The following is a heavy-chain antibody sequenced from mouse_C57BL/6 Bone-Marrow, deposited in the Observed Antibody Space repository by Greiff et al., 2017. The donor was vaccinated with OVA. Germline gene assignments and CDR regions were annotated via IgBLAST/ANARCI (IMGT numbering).Heavy chain of an antibody. V-gene: IGHV1-85*01. CDR1: GYTFTSYD. Sequence: VHLVESGAELVKPGASVKLSCKASGYTFTSYDINWVKQRPGQGLEWIGWIYPRDGSTKYNEKFKGKATLTVDTSSSTAYMELHSLTSEDSAVYFCPYGNYFDYWGQGTTLTVSS. CDR3: PYGNYFDY. J-gene: IGHJ2*01. CDR2: IYPRDGST. D-gene: IGHD2-1*01.